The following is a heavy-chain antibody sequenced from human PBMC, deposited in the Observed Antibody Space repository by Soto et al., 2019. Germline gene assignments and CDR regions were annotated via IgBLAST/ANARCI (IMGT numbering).Heavy chain of an antibody. D-gene: IGHD1-7*01. Sequence: GGSLRLSCAASGFTFDDYTMHWVRQAPGKGLEWVSLISWDGGSTYYADSVKGRFTISRDNSKNSLYLQMNSLRTEDTALYYCAKDTGNYLRTDAFDIWGQGTMVTVSS. CDR3: AKDTGNYLRTDAFDI. J-gene: IGHJ3*02. V-gene: IGHV3-43*01. CDR1: GFTFDDYT. CDR2: ISWDGGST.